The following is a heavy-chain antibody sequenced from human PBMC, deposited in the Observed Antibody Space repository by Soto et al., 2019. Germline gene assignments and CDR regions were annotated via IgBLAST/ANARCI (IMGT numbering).Heavy chain of an antibody. Sequence: QLQLQESGPGLVKPSETLSVTCTVSGGSISGSSFYWGWIRQPPGKVLQWIGSIYYDGITFYNPFLKSRISISVDASKNEFSLKLSSATAADTALYFCAPGYTQGACFTSWGQGTLVTVSS. CDR3: APGYTQGACFTS. D-gene: IGHD5-18*01. J-gene: IGHJ5*02. CDR2: IYYDGIT. CDR1: GGSISGSSFY. V-gene: IGHV4-39*01.